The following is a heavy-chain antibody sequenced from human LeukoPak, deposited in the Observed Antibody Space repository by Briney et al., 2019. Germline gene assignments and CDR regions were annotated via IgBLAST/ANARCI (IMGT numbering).Heavy chain of an antibody. CDR3: ARALRPRIAAAGTTFGYYYAMDV. CDR2: INHSGST. CDR1: GGSFSGYY. V-gene: IGHV4-34*01. D-gene: IGHD6-13*01. J-gene: IGHJ6*02. Sequence: PSETLSLTCAVYGGSFSGYYWSWIRQPPGKGLEWIGEINHSGSTNYNPSLKSRVTIPVDTSKNQFSLKLRAVTAADTAVCYCARALRPRIAAAGTTFGYYYAMDVSGQGTTVTVSS.